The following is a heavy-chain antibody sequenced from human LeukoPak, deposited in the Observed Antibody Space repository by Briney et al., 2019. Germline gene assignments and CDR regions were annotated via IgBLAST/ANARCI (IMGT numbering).Heavy chain of an antibody. CDR2: ISAYNGNT. CDR3: ARDAYSNRYYYYYMDV. J-gene: IGHJ6*03. D-gene: IGHD4-11*01. Sequence: ALVKVSCKASGYTFTSYGISWVRQAPGQGLEWMGWISAYNGNTNYAQKLQGRVTMTTDTSTSTAYMELRSLRSDDTAVYYCARDAYSNRYYYYYMDVWGKGTTVTVSS. V-gene: IGHV1-18*01. CDR1: GYTFTSYG.